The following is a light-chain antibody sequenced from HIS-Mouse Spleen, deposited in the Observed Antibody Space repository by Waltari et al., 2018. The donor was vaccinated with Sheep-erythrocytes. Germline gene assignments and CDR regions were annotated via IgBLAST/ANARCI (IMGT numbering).Light chain of an antibody. V-gene: IGLV2-23*01. CDR1: SSDVGIYNL. J-gene: IGLJ3*02. Sequence: QSALTQPASVSASPGQSITISCTGTSSDVGIYNLVSWYQQHPGKAPKLMIYEGSKRPSGVSNRFSGSKSGNTASLTISGLQAEDEADYYCCSYAGSSTPWVFGGGTKLTVL. CDR2: EGS. CDR3: CSYAGSSTPWV.